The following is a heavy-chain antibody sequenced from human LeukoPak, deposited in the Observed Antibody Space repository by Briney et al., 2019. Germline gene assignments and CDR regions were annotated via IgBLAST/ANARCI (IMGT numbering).Heavy chain of an antibody. CDR1: GFTFGDYA. D-gene: IGHD6-19*01. Sequence: PGGSLRLSCTASGFTFGDYAMSWFRQAPGKGLEGVGFIRSKAYGGTTEYAASVKGRFTISRDDSKSIAYLQMNSLKTEDTAVYYCTRETEQWPDFDYWGQGTLVTVSS. V-gene: IGHV3-49*03. J-gene: IGHJ4*02. CDR3: TRETEQWPDFDY. CDR2: IRSKAYGGTT.